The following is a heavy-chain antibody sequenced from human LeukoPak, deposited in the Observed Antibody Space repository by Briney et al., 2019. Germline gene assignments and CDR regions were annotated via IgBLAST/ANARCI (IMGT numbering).Heavy chain of an antibody. D-gene: IGHD5-18*01. J-gene: IGHJ6*02. CDR1: GYTFTGYY. V-gene: IGHV1-2*02. CDR3: ARDRIQLWPGVRRYYGMDV. Sequence: ASVKVSCKASGYTFTGYYMHWVRQAPGQGLEWMGWINPNSGGTNYAQKFQGRVTMTRDMSISTAYMELSRLRSDDTAVYYCARDRIQLWPGVRRYYGMDVWGQGTTVTVSS. CDR2: INPNSGGT.